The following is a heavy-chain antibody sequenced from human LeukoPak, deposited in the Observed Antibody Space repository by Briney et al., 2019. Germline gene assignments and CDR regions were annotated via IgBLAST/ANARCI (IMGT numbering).Heavy chain of an antibody. Sequence: PSETLSLTCTVSGYSISTGYYWDWIRQPPGKGLEWIGTFYHGGSTYYNPSLKSRVTISVDTSKNQFSLKLSSVTAADTAVYYCARRILMDVWGKGTTVTVSS. V-gene: IGHV4-38-2*02. J-gene: IGHJ6*04. CDR3: ARRILMDV. CDR1: GYSISTGYY. CDR2: FYHGGST. D-gene: IGHD2-15*01.